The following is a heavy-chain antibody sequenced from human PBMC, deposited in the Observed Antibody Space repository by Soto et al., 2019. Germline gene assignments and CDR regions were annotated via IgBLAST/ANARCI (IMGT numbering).Heavy chain of an antibody. CDR3: ARAHQWFLDS. V-gene: IGHV3-33*01. CDR2: HDGDDK. Sequence: QVQLVESGGGVVQPGRSLRLSCAASGFTFRSYGMHWVRQAPGKGLEWVAHDGDDKNHADSVEGRFTISRDSSKNTLYLQMNSLRVEDTAMYYCARAHQWFLDSWGQGTLVTVSS. D-gene: IGHD3-22*01. CDR1: GFTFRSYG. J-gene: IGHJ4*02.